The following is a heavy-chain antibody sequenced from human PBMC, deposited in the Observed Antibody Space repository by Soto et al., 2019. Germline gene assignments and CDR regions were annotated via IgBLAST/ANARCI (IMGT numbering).Heavy chain of an antibody. CDR3: ATSYYSSGWYRFGFDY. Sequence: SETLSLTCTVSGGSISSYYWSWIRQPPGKGLEWIGYIYYSGSTNYNPSLKSRVTISVDTSKNQFSLKLSSVTAADTAVYYCATSYYSSGWYRFGFDYWGQGTLVTVSS. CDR2: IYYSGST. CDR1: GGSISSYY. D-gene: IGHD6-19*01. V-gene: IGHV4-59*08. J-gene: IGHJ4*02.